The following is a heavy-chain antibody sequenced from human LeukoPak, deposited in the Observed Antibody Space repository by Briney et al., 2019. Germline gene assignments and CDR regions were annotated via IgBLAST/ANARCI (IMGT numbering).Heavy chain of an antibody. Sequence: NSSETLSLTCTVSGGSISSGGYYWSWIRQHPGKGLEWIGYIYYSGSTYYNPSLKSRVTISVDTSKNQFSLKLSSVTAADTAVYYCARVAYGSGRPNDNNFDYWGQGTLVTVSS. CDR3: ARVAYGSGRPNDNNFDY. D-gene: IGHD3-10*01. J-gene: IGHJ4*02. V-gene: IGHV4-31*03. CDR2: IYYSGST. CDR1: GGSISSGGYY.